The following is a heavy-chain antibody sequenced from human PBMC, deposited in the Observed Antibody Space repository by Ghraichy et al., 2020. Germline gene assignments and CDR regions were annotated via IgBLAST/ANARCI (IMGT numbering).Heavy chain of an antibody. D-gene: IGHD4-23*01. CDR2: ITSSSRTI. V-gene: IGHV3-48*02. J-gene: IGHJ6*02. CDR1: GFTFSGYS. CDR3: ARGSRVVRFYYYDGMDV. Sequence: ETLSLTCVGSGFTFSGYSMNWVRQSPGKGLEWVSYITSSSRTISYADSVKGRFTISRDNAQNSLYLQMNSLRDEDTAVYYCARGSRVVRFYYYDGMDVWGQGTTVTVSS.